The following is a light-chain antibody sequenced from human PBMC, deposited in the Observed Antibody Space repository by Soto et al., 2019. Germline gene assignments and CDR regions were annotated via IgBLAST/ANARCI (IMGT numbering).Light chain of an antibody. CDR3: SSYTSSSTRV. CDR2: DVS. J-gene: IGLJ1*01. Sequence: QSASKQPGSVSECPAQLTTTHCTKNTSDVGGYNYVSWYQQHPGKAPKLMIYDVSNRPSGVSNRFSGSKSGNTASLTISGLQAEDEADYYCSSYTSSSTRVFGTGTKVTVL. V-gene: IGLV2-14*01. CDR1: TSDVGGYNY.